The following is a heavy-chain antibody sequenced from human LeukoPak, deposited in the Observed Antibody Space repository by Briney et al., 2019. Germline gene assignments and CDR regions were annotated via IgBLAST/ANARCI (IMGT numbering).Heavy chain of an antibody. CDR3: ARDLDYDFWSGNGGYFDY. CDR2: ISSSSSTI. CDR1: GFTFSSYS. V-gene: IGHV3-48*01. J-gene: IGHJ4*02. Sequence: SGGSLRLSCAASGFTFSSYSMNWVRQAPGKGLEWVSYISSSSSTIYYADSVKGRFTISRDNAKNSLYLQMNSLRAEDTAVYYCARDLDYDFWSGNGGYFDYWGQGTLVTVSS. D-gene: IGHD3-3*01.